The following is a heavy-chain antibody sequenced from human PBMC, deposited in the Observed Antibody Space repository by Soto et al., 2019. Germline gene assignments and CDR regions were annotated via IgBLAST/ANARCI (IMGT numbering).Heavy chain of an antibody. V-gene: IGHV3-9*01. CDR1: GFTFDDYA. Sequence: GGSLRLSCAGSGFTFDDYAMHWVRQAPGKGLEWVSGISWNSGSIGYADSVKGRFTISRDNAKNSVYLQMNSLGGEDTAVYYCYSGSYFPALDCWGRGTLVTVSS. CDR3: YSGSYFPALDC. D-gene: IGHD1-26*01. J-gene: IGHJ4*02. CDR2: ISWNSGSI.